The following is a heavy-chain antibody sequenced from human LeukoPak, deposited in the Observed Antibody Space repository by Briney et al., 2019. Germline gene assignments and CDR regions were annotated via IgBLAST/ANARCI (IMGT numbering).Heavy chain of an antibody. D-gene: IGHD2-8*01. V-gene: IGHV1-24*01. CDR3: ATGHIVLRYYYYGMDV. CDR1: GYTLTELS. CDR2: FDPEDGET. Sequence: ASVKVSCKVSGYTLTELSMHWVRQAPGKGLEWMEGFDPEDGETIYAQKFQGRVTMTEDTSTDTAYMELSSLRSEDTAVYYCATGHIVLRYYYYGMDVWGQGTTVTVSS. J-gene: IGHJ6*02.